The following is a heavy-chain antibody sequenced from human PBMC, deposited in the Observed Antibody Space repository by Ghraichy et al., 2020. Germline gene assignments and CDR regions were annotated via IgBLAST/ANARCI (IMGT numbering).Heavy chain of an antibody. V-gene: IGHV3-7*03. CDR3: ARDHWTVTLNGFDI. D-gene: IGHD1-1*01. CDR2: IKKDGIEK. CDR1: GFTFSSYW. J-gene: IGHJ3*02. Sequence: GGSLRLSCAASGFTFSSYWMSWVRQAPGRGLEWVANIKKDGIEKYYVDSVKGRFTISRDNAKNSLYLQMNSLRVEDTAVYYCARDHWTVTLNGFDIWGQGTMVTVSA.